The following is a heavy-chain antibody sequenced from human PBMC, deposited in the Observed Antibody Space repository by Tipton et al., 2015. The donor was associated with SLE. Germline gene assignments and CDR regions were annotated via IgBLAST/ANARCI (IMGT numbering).Heavy chain of an antibody. D-gene: IGHD3-10*01. Sequence: TLSLTCTVSGGSISSGTYYWGWIRQPPGKGLEWIGSIYHSGDTYYNVALKSRVTMSVDTSKNQFSLKLRSLTAADTAVFYCARLDGSGSYHPYFDYWGQGALVTVSS. V-gene: IGHV4-39*07. CDR3: ARLDGSGSYHPYFDY. CDR1: GGSISSGTYY. J-gene: IGHJ4*02. CDR2: IYHSGDT.